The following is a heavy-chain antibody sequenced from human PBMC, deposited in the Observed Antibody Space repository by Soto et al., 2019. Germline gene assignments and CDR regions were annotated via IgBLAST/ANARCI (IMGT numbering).Heavy chain of an antibody. V-gene: IGHV4-39*01. CDR3: ARQSLEMATIRINRTLDY. CDR1: GGSISSSSYY. J-gene: IGHJ4*02. Sequence: SETLSLTCTVSGGSISSSSYYWGWIRQPPGKGLEWIGSIYYSGSTYYNPSLKSRVTISVDTSKNQFSLKLSSVTAADTAVYYCARQSLEMATIRINRTLDYWGQGTLVTVSS. D-gene: IGHD5-12*01. CDR2: IYYSGST.